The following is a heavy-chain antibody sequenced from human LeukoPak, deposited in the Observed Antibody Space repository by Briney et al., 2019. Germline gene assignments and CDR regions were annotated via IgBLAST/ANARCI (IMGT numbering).Heavy chain of an antibody. D-gene: IGHD3-3*01. CDR1: QFKFNNYG. V-gene: IGHV3-23*01. CDR3: AKDRSRTYYDFWSGYREAPSPLDY. Sequence: GGSLRLSCATSQFKFNNYGMTWVRQAPGKGLEWVSSITGSGGGTQYADSVQGRFTISRDNSKNTLYLQMNSLRAEDTAVYYCAKDRSRTYYDFWSGYREAPSPLDYWGQGTLVTVSS. CDR2: ITGSGGGT. J-gene: IGHJ4*02.